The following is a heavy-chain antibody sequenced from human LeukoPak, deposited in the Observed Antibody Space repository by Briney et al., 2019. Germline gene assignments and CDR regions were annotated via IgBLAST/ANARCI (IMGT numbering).Heavy chain of an antibody. CDR2: IYSGGNT. Sequence: SETLSLTCSVSDGSINSDTYYWGWIRQPPGKGLEWIASIYSGGNTFYNPSLKSRVTISIDTSKKQFSLKLTSVTAADTAVYYCARDQRSLFDVWGQGSLVTVSP. CDR1: DGSINSDTYY. V-gene: IGHV4-39*07. D-gene: IGHD1-26*01. J-gene: IGHJ4*02. CDR3: ARDQRSLFDV.